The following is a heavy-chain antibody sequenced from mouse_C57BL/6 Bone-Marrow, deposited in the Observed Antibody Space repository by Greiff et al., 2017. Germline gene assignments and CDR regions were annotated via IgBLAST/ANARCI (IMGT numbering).Heavy chain of an antibody. CDR3: TRRYYGRSSYWYFDV. CDR2: ISSGSSTI. D-gene: IGHD1-1*01. J-gene: IGHJ1*03. V-gene: IGHV5-17*01. CDR1: GFTFSDYG. Sequence: EVKLVESGGGLVKPGGSLKLSCAASGFTFSDYGMHWVRQAPEKGLEWVAYISSGSSTIYYADTVKGRFTISRDNAKNTLFLQMTMLRCEVTAKYYGTRRYYGRSSYWYFDVWGTGTTVTVSS.